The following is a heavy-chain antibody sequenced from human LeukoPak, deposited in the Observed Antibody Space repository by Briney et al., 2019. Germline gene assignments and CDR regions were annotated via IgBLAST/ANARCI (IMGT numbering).Heavy chain of an antibody. V-gene: IGHV4-4*07. Sequence: SETLSLTCTVSGGSISSYYWSWIRLPAGKGLEWIGRIYTSGSTNYNPSLKSRVTMSVDTSKNQFSLKLSSVTAADTAVYYCARERIMITFGGVIVAEPSLDYWGQGTLVTVSS. CDR1: GGSISSYY. J-gene: IGHJ4*02. D-gene: IGHD3-16*02. CDR2: IYTSGST. CDR3: ARERIMITFGGVIVAEPSLDY.